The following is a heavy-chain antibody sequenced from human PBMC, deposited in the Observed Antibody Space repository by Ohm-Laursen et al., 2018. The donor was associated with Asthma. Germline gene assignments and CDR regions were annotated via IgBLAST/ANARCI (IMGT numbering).Heavy chain of an antibody. CDR2: ISSSSSTI. CDR1: GFSFSSYS. Sequence: SLRLSCAASGFSFSSYSMNWVRQAPGKGLEWVSYISSSSSTIYYADSVKGRFTISRDNAKNSLYLQMNSLRDEDTAVYYCSSQYDYSNDDAFDIWGQGTMVTVSS. J-gene: IGHJ3*02. D-gene: IGHD4-11*01. V-gene: IGHV3-48*02. CDR3: SSQYDYSNDDAFDI.